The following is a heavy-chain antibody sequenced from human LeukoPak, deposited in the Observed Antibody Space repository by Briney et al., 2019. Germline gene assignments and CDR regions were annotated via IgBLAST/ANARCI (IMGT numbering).Heavy chain of an antibody. J-gene: IGHJ4*02. CDR2: ISSSSSYI. D-gene: IGHD1-7*01. CDR1: GFTFSSYS. Sequence: GGSLRLSCAASGFTFSSYSMNWVRQAPGKGLEWVSSISSSSSYIYYADSVKGRFTVSRDNAKNSPYLQMNSLRAEDTAVYYCARNWNYVSPFDYWGQGTLVTVSS. V-gene: IGHV3-21*01. CDR3: ARNWNYVSPFDY.